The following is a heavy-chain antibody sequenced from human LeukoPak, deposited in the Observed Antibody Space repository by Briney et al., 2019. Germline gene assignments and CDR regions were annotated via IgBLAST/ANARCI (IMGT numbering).Heavy chain of an antibody. V-gene: IGHV3-23*01. Sequence: PGGSLRLSCAAPGFTFSSYAMSWVRQAPGKGLEWVSAISGSGGSTYYADSVKGWFTISRDNSKNTLYLQMNSLRAEDTAVYYCARGDVLYYFDYWGQGTLVTVSS. CDR3: ARGDVLYYFDY. CDR2: ISGSGGST. J-gene: IGHJ4*02. D-gene: IGHD2-8*01. CDR1: GFTFSSYA.